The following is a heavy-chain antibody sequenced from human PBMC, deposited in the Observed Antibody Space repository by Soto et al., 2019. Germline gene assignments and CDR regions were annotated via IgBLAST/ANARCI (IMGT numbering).Heavy chain of an antibody. Sequence: GGSLRLSCAASGFTFSSYAMSWVRQAPGKGLEWVSAISGSGGSTYYADSVKGRFTISRDNSKNTLYLQMNSLRADDTAVYYCAKGPPPYSSTYYFDYWGQGTLVTVSS. CDR1: GFTFSSYA. D-gene: IGHD6-19*01. J-gene: IGHJ4*02. V-gene: IGHV3-23*01. CDR2: ISGSGGST. CDR3: AKGPPPYSSTYYFDY.